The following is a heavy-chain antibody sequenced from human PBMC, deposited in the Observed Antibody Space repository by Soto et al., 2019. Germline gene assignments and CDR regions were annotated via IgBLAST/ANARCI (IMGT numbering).Heavy chain of an antibody. CDR2: MNPGSGKT. CDR1: GYTFINYD. CDR3: ARMASFGTLNWFDP. V-gene: IGHV1-8*02. Sequence: QVQLVQSGAEVKEPGASVRVSCKASGYTFINYDISWVRQATGQGLEWMGWMNPGSGKTGYANKLQARGTMTRDASTTTAHLELSSLTSEDTAVYYCARMASFGTLNWFDPWGQGTLVTVSS. J-gene: IGHJ5*02. D-gene: IGHD3-16*01.